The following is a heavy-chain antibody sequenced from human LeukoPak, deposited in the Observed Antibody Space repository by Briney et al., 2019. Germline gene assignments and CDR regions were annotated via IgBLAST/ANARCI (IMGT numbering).Heavy chain of an antibody. CDR3: ARDRGYYYDSSGSTYYFDY. D-gene: IGHD3-22*01. CDR1: GGTFSSYA. CDR2: IIPIFGTA. V-gene: IGHV1-69*13. J-gene: IGHJ4*02. Sequence: SVKVSCKASGGTFSSYAISWVRQAPGQGLEWMGGIIPIFGTANYAQKFQGRVTITADESTSTAYMELSSLRSEDTAVYYCARDRGYYYDSSGSTYYFDYWGQGTLVTVSS.